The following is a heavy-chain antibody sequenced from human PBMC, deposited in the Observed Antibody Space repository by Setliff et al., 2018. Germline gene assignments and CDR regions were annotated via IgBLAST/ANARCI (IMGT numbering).Heavy chain of an antibody. CDR1: GGNFNNYA. D-gene: IGHD3-22*01. Sequence: GASVKVSCKASGGNFNNYAINWVRQAPGQGLEWMGWINNYNMNTNYPQKFLDRVTMTTDTSATTAYMELKNLRSDDTAVYYCARINFYVSSGYYYAPDFWGQGTLVTVSS. J-gene: IGHJ4*02. CDR2: INNYNMNT. V-gene: IGHV1-18*01. CDR3: ARINFYVSSGYYYAPDF.